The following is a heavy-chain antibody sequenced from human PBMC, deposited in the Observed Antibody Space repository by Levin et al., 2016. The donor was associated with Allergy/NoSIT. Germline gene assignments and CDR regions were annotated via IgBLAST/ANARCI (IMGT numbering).Heavy chain of an antibody. V-gene: IGHV3-7*03. J-gene: IGHJ3*02. Sequence: WIRQPPGKGLEWVANIKQDGSEKYYVDSVKGRFTISRDNAKNSLYLQMNSLRAEDTAVYYCARRRITIFGVARDAFDIWGQGTMVTVSS. CDR3: ARRRITIFGVARDAFDI. CDR2: IKQDGSEK. D-gene: IGHD3-3*01.